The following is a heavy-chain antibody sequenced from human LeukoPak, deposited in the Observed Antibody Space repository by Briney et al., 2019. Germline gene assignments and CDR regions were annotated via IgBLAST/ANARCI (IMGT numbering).Heavy chain of an antibody. CDR3: ARLKFYDSTGYTPGYYMDV. J-gene: IGHJ6*03. CDR1: GGSIISYY. Sequence: SETLSLTCTVSGGSIISYYWSWVRQPAGKGLEWIGRIYPSGSPEYNTSLKSRVTMSVDMSKKQLSLKLTSVTAADTAVYYCARLKFYDSTGYTPGYYMDVWGTGTTVSVS. V-gene: IGHV4-4*07. D-gene: IGHD3-22*01. CDR2: IYPSGSP.